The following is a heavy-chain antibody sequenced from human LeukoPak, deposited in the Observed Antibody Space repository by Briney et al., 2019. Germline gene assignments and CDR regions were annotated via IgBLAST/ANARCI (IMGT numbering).Heavy chain of an antibody. CDR1: GFTFSSYA. V-gene: IGHV3-30*04. D-gene: IGHD6-19*01. CDR2: ISYDGSNK. Sequence: GGSLRLSCAASGFTFSSYAMHWVRQAPGKGLEWVAVISYDGSNKYYADSVKGRFTISRDNSKNTLYLQMNSLRAEDTAVYYCARDGSGWFFDYWGQGTLVTVSS. J-gene: IGHJ4*02. CDR3: ARDGSGWFFDY.